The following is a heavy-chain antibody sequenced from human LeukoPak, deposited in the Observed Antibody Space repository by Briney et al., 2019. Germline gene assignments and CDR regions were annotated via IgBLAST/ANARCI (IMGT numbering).Heavy chain of an antibody. CDR1: GFSVSGNY. Sequence: GGSLRLSCAASGFSVSGNYMSWVRQAPGKGLEWLSVIHRGGSTYYADSVKGRFTISRDSSKNTVFLQMDSLRAEDTAVYYCARDPGYGLGVDYGDYWGQGTLVTVSS. CDR2: IHRGGST. CDR3: ARDPGYGLGVDYGDY. V-gene: IGHV3-66*01. D-gene: IGHD3-10*01. J-gene: IGHJ4*02.